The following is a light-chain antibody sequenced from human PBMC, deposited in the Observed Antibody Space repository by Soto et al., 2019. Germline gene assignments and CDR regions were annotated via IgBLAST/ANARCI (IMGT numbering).Light chain of an antibody. CDR2: DAS. J-gene: IGKJ5*01. V-gene: IGKV3-20*01. CDR3: QQYGSSPIT. Sequence: EIVLTESPGTLSLSPGERATLSCRAGQSVSSSYLAWYQQKPGQAPRLLIYDASSRATGIPDRFSGSGSGTDFTLTISRLEPEDFAVYYCQQYGSSPITSGQGTRLEIK. CDR1: QSVSSSY.